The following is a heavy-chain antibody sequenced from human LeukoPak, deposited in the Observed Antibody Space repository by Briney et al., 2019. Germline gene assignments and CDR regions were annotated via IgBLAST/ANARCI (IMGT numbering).Heavy chain of an antibody. Sequence: GGSLRLSCAASRFTFSNYWMSWVRQAPGKGLEWVANIKPDGSGTFSVDSVKGRFTISRDNAKNSLYLQMRGLRAEDTAVYYCARSEGNGWFTMWGQGTLVTVSS. D-gene: IGHD6-19*01. V-gene: IGHV3-7*01. J-gene: IGHJ4*02. CDR3: ARSEGNGWFTM. CDR2: IKPDGSGT. CDR1: RFTFSNYW.